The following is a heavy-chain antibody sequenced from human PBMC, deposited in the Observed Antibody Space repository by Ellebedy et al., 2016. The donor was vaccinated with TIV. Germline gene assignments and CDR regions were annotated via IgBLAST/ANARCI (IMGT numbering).Heavy chain of an antibody. V-gene: IGHV3-7*01. CDR3: ARRGSYGDYAVHVNSWFDS. Sequence: GESLKISCSASGFNFRSYWMSWVRQAPGKGLEWVANIYQDGSEKYYVDSVEGRFTISRDNAKNVLYLEMKSLRAEDTAVYYCARRGSYGDYAVHVNSWFDSWGQGTPVTVSP. CDR2: IYQDGSEK. D-gene: IGHD4-17*01. J-gene: IGHJ5*01. CDR1: GFNFRSYW.